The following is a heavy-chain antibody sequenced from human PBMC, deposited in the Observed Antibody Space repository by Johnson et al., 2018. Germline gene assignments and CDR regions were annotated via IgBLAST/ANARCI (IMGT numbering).Heavy chain of an antibody. Sequence: QVQLVESGGGVVQPGRSLRLACAASGFTFSSYGMHWVRQAPGKGLEWVAFISHSGSNEYYADSVKGRFTISRDNAKNTLYLQMNSLRVEDTAMYYCVRHSDPYYYYYMDVWGKGTTVTVSS. V-gene: IGHV3-30*03. CDR2: ISHSGSNE. J-gene: IGHJ6*03. CDR3: VRHSDPYYYYYMDV. D-gene: IGHD6-13*01. CDR1: GFTFSSYG.